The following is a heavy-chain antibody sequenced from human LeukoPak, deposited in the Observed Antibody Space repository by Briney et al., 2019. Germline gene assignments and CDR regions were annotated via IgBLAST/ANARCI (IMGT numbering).Heavy chain of an antibody. J-gene: IGHJ4*02. Sequence: ASVKVSCKVSGYTLTELSMHWVRQAPGKGLEWMRGFDPEDGETIYAQKFQGRVTMTTDTSTSTAYMELRSLRSDDTAVYYCARDGFRLEWGQGTLVTVSS. D-gene: IGHD3-10*01. CDR2: FDPEDGET. V-gene: IGHV1-24*01. CDR1: GYTLTELS. CDR3: ARDGFRLE.